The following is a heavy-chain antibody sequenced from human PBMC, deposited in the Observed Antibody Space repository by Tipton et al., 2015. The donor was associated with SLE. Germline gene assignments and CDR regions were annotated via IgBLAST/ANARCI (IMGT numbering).Heavy chain of an antibody. Sequence: TLSLTCAVYGGSFSGYYWSWIRQPPGKGLEWIGEINHSGGTNYNPSLKSRVTISLDTSKNQLSLKLSFVTAADTAVYYCARDGRPLYAFDIWGQGTMVTVSS. CDR3: ARDGRPLYAFDI. CDR2: INHSGGT. CDR1: GGSFSGYY. D-gene: IGHD1-26*01. V-gene: IGHV4-34*01. J-gene: IGHJ3*02.